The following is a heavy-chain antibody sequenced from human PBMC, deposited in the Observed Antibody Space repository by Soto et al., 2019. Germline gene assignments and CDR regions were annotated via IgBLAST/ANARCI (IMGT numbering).Heavy chain of an antibody. Sequence: QPGGSLRLSCAASGFTFSNYAMSWVRQAPGKGLEWVSAISGSGCSTYYADSVKGRFTISRDNSKNTLYLQMNSLRAEDTAVYYCASGPSSSGWHDFDYWGQGTLVTASS. D-gene: IGHD6-19*01. CDR1: GFTFSNYA. J-gene: IGHJ4*02. CDR2: ISGSGCST. V-gene: IGHV3-23*01. CDR3: ASGPSSSGWHDFDY.